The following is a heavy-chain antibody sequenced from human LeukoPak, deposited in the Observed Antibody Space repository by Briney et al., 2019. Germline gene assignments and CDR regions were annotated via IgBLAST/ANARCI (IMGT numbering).Heavy chain of an antibody. Sequence: PGGSLRLSCAASGFTLSSYSMNWVRQAPGKGLDWVSSIDSSSSYIYYADSVKGRFTISRDNAKNSLYLQMNSLRAEDTAVYYCARVTAAASDLDYWGQGTLVTVSS. V-gene: IGHV3-21*01. J-gene: IGHJ4*02. CDR2: IDSSSSYI. CDR1: GFTLSSYS. CDR3: ARVTAAASDLDY. D-gene: IGHD6-13*01.